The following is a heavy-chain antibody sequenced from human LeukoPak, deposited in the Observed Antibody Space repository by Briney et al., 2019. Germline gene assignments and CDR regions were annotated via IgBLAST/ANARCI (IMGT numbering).Heavy chain of an antibody. Sequence: ASVKVSFKASGYTFTSYGISWVRQAPGQGREWMGWISAYNGNTNYAQKLQRRVTMNTDTSTSTAYMELRSLRSDDTAVYYCARARLIVVVPAAIYYYYGMDVWGQGTTVTVSS. J-gene: IGHJ6*02. CDR3: ARARLIVVVPAAIYYYYGMDV. CDR1: GYTFTSYG. CDR2: ISAYNGNT. D-gene: IGHD2-2*01. V-gene: IGHV1-18*01.